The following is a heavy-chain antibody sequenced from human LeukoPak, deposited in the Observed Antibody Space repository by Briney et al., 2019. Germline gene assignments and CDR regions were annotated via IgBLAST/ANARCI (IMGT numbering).Heavy chain of an antibody. CDR3: ARDYYDTSGYLIFDP. CDR1: GGSISSYY. V-gene: IGHV4-59*01. J-gene: IGHJ5*02. Sequence: SETLSLTCTVSGGSISSYYWSWIRQPPGKGLEWIGYIYYSGSTNYNPSLKSRVTISVDTSKNQFSLKLSSVTAADTAVYYCARDYYDTSGYLIFDPWGQGTLVTVSS. CDR2: IYYSGST. D-gene: IGHD3-22*01.